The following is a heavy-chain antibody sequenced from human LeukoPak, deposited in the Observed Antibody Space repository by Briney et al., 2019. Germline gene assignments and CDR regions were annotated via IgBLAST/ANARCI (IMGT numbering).Heavy chain of an antibody. Sequence: GGSLRLSCVVSGFTFSTYWMSWVRQAPGKGLEWVSVIYSGGSTYYADSVKGRFTISRDNSKNTLYLQMNSLRAEDTAVYYCAASGSYSRDYWGQGTLVTVSS. CDR1: GFTFSTYW. D-gene: IGHD1-26*01. CDR2: IYSGGST. J-gene: IGHJ4*02. CDR3: AASGSYSRDY. V-gene: IGHV3-53*01.